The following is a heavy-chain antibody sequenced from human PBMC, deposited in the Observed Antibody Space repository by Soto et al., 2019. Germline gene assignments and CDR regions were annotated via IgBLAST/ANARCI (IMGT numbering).Heavy chain of an antibody. Sequence: GGSLRLSCAASGFTFSSYWMSWVRQAPGKGLEWVANIKEDGSEKYYVDSVKGRFTISRDNAKNSLYLQMNGLRAEDTAVYYCARSGSVVVAAIVRGARRFDPWGQGTL. CDR1: GFTFSSYW. J-gene: IGHJ5*02. D-gene: IGHD2-15*01. CDR3: ARSGSVVVAAIVRGARRFDP. CDR2: IKEDGSEK. V-gene: IGHV3-7*02.